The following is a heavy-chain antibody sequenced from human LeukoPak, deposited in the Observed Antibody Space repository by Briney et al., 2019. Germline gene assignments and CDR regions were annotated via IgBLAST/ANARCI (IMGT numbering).Heavy chain of an antibody. CDR2: IYYSGST. CDR3: ARDHRLYYYYGMDV. V-gene: IGHV4-59*01. J-gene: IGHJ6*02. CDR1: GGSISSYY. Sequence: PSETLSLTCTVSGGSISSYYWSWIRQPPGKGLEWIGYIYYSGSTNYSPSLKSRVTISVDTSKNQFSLKLSSVTAADTAVYYCARDHRLYYYYGMDVWGQGTTVTVSS.